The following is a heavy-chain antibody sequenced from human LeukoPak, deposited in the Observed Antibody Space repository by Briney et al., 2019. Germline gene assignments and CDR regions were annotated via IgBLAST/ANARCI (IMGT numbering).Heavy chain of an antibody. CDR1: GYTLTELS. Sequence: ASVKVSCKVSGYTLTELSMRWVRQAPGKGLEWMGGFDPEDGETIYAQKFQGRVTMTTDTSTSTAYMELRSLRSDDTAIYYCARGGSGSSTWFDPWGQGTLVTVSS. CDR2: FDPEDGET. D-gene: IGHD6-6*01. V-gene: IGHV1-24*01. J-gene: IGHJ5*02. CDR3: ARGGSGSSTWFDP.